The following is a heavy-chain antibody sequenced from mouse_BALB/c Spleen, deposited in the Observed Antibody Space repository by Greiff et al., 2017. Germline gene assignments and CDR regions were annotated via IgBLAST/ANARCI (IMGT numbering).Heavy chain of an antibody. CDR3: ARQGIYYGSYYAMDY. D-gene: IGHD2-2*01. Sequence: EVKLVESGGGLVQPGGSLKLSCAASGFTFSSYTMSWVRQTPEKRLEWVAYISNGGGSTYYPDTVKGRFTISSDNAKNTLYLQMSSLKSEDTAMYYCARQGIYYGSYYAMDYWGQGTSVTVSS. CDR1: GFTFSSYT. V-gene: IGHV5-12-2*01. J-gene: IGHJ4*01. CDR2: ISNGGGST.